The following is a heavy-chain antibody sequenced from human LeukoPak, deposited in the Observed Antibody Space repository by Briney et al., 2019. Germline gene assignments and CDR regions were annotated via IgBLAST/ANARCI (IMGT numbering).Heavy chain of an antibody. V-gene: IGHV4-38-2*02. Sequence: SETLSLTCTVSGYSISSGYYWGWIRQPPGKGLEWIGSIYHSGSTYYNPSLKSRVTISVDTSKNQFSLKLSSVTAADTAVYYCARELEQQLVFDYWGQGTLVTVSS. CDR3: ARELEQQLVFDY. D-gene: IGHD6-13*01. CDR1: GYSISSGYY. J-gene: IGHJ4*02. CDR2: IYHSGST.